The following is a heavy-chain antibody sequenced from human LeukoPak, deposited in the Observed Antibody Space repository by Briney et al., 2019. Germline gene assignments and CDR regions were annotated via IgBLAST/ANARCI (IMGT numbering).Heavy chain of an antibody. V-gene: IGHV3-23*01. D-gene: IGHD3-10*01. J-gene: IGHJ4*02. Sequence: PGGSLRLSCVTSGFTFSNYCMAWVRQTTGRGLEWVSAITENGAAAYYADSVRGRFTISRDNSENTLYLQMNSLRADDTALYYCAKGSSLPGTYTTRLYDSWGQGTLVTVSS. CDR2: ITENGAAA. CDR3: AKGSSLPGTYTTRLYDS. CDR1: GFTFSNYC.